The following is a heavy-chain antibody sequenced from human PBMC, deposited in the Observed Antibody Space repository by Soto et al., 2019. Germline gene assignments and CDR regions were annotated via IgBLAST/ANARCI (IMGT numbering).Heavy chain of an antibody. CDR1: GDSVSNNNAA. Sequence: SQTLSLTCAISGDSVSNNNAAWNWIRQSPSRGLEWLGRTYYRSQWYTDYAVSVKSRIIINPDTSKNQFSLKLSSVTAADTAVYYCARAHEWFGEYYYYYGMDFWRQGTTVTVS. D-gene: IGHD3-10*01. J-gene: IGHJ6*02. CDR2: TYYRSQWYT. V-gene: IGHV6-1*01. CDR3: ARAHEWFGEYYYYYGMDF.